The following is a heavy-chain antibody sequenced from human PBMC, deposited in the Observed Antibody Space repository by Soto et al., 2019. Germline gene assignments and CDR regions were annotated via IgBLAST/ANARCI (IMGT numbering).Heavy chain of an antibody. CDR3: ARAHAPTLPFDC. J-gene: IGHJ4*01. V-gene: IGHV4-59*01. Sequence: LSLTCTVSGGSMRNVYWSWIRQPPGKRLEWIGFIFHSGNAKYNLSLKSRVTISIDTSNSQFSLSLDSVTAADTAVYFFARAHAPTLPFDCWGLGTLVTVSS. D-gene: IGHD2-15*01. CDR1: GGSMRNVY. CDR2: IFHSGNA.